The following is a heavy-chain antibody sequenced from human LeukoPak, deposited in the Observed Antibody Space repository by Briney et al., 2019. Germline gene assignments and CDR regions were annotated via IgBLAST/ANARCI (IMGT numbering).Heavy chain of an antibody. D-gene: IGHD1-1*01. CDR2: IYHSGST. Sequence: PSETLSLTCTVSGVSIDSRSYYWDWIRQAPGKGLEWIGTIYHSGSTEYNPSLKSRVAIFVDTSKNQFSLILHSVAAADTAVYYFARRYEFDNTHYHYFDYWGQGALVTVSS. CDR1: GVSIDSRSYY. J-gene: IGHJ4*02. V-gene: IGHV4-39*01. CDR3: ARRYEFDNTHYHYFDY.